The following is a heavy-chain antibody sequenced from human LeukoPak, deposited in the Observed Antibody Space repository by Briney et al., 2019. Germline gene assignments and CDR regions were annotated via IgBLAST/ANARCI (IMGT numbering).Heavy chain of an antibody. CDR3: ARDPAMVTTGYFDY. Sequence: PGGSLRLSCAASGFTFSSYAMHWVRQAPGKGLEWVAVISYDGSNKYYADSVKGRFTISRDNSKNTLYLQMNSLRAEDTAVYYCARDPAMVTTGYFDYWGQGTLVTVSS. D-gene: IGHD5-18*01. CDR1: GFTFSSYA. CDR2: ISYDGSNK. V-gene: IGHV3-30*04. J-gene: IGHJ4*02.